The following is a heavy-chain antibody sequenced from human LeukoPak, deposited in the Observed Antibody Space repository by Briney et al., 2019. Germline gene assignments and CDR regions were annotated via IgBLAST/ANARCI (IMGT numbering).Heavy chain of an antibody. V-gene: IGHV1-8*03. Sequence: ASVKVSRKASGYTFTSYDINWVRQATGQGLEWMGWMNPNSGNTGYAQKFQGRVTITRNTSISTAYMELSSLRSEDTAVYYCARACPGFWSGYCNVDYWGQGTLVTVSS. CDR3: ARACPGFWSGYCNVDY. J-gene: IGHJ4*02. CDR1: GYTFTSYD. CDR2: MNPNSGNT. D-gene: IGHD3-3*01.